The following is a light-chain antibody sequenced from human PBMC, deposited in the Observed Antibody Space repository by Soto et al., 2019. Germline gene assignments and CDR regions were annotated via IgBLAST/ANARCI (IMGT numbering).Light chain of an antibody. CDR3: QQTYSEIS. V-gene: IGKV1-39*01. CDR1: RTINTY. CDR2: GAS. Sequence: DVRMTQSPSSLSASVGDTITITCRASRTINTYLNGFHQKPGEPPRLLIYGASTLHDGVPSRFSGSGSGADFTLNISGRQPEDFASYHCQQTYSEISFGGGTKV. J-gene: IGKJ4*01.